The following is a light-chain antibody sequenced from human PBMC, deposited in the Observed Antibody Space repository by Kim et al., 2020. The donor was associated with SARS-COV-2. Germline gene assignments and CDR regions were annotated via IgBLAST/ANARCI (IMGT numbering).Light chain of an antibody. Sequence: EIVMTQSPATLSVSPGERATLSCRASQSVSSNLAWYHQKPGQAPRLLIYGASTRATGIPARFSGSGSGTEFTLTISSLQSEDFAVYYCQQYNNRPPLTFGGGTKVDIK. CDR2: GAS. J-gene: IGKJ4*01. CDR1: QSVSSN. CDR3: QQYNNRPPLT. V-gene: IGKV3-15*01.